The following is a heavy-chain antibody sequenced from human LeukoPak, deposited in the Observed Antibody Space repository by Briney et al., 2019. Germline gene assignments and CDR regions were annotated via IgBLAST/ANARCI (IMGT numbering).Heavy chain of an antibody. CDR2: ISSSGSTI. CDR3: ASDEWGAYNFDY. J-gene: IGHJ4*02. CDR1: GFTFSSYE. Sequence: GGSLRLSCAASGFTFSSYEMNWVRQAPGKGLEWVSYISSSGSTIYYADSVKGRFTISRDNAKNSLYLQMNSLRAEDTAVYYCASDEWGAYNFDYWGQGTLVTVSS. D-gene: IGHD1-26*01. V-gene: IGHV3-48*03.